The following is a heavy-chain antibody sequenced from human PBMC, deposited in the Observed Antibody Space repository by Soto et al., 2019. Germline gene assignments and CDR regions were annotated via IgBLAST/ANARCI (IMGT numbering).Heavy chain of an antibody. D-gene: IGHD3-10*01. Sequence: QVQLVQSGAEVKKPGASVKVSCKASGYTFTSYGISWVRQAPGQGLEWMGWISTYNGNTKYAQKLQGRVTMTTDTSTSTAYMEQRSLRSDYPVRFYCAPEMVLGVPSDYWGQGTLVTVSS. CDR2: ISTYNGNT. CDR3: APEMVLGVPSDY. CDR1: GYTFTSYG. J-gene: IGHJ4*02. V-gene: IGHV1-18*01.